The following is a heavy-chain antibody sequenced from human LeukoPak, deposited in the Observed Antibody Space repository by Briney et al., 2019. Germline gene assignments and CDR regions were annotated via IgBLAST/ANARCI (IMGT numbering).Heavy chain of an antibody. CDR3: ARESYSGNPYFDY. CDR2: IIPILGIA. V-gene: IGHV1-69*04. CDR1: AGSFTIYT. J-gene: IGHJ4*02. D-gene: IGHD4-23*01. Sequence: GSSVTVSFTASAGSFTIYTSSWGRQAHGQGLEWMGRIIPILGIANYAQKFQSKVTITADKSKSTAYMELNSLRSEDTAMYYCARESYSGNPYFDYWGEGTLVSVSS.